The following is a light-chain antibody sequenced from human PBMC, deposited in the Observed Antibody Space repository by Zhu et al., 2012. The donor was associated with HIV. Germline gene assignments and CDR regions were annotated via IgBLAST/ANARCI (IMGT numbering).Light chain of an antibody. Sequence: EIVMTQSPATLSVSPRQRATLSCRASQSVSSNLAWYQQKPGQAPRLLIYGASTRATGIPARLSGSGSGTEFTLTISSMQSEDFAVYYCQQYNNWPGTFGQGTKLEIK. V-gene: IGKV3-15*01. CDR1: QSVSSN. J-gene: IGKJ2*01. CDR2: GAS. CDR3: QQYNNWPGT.